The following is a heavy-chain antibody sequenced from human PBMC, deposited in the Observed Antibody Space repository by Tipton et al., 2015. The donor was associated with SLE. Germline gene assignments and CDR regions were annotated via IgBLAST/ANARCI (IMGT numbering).Heavy chain of an antibody. J-gene: IGHJ4*02. D-gene: IGHD3/OR15-3a*01. Sequence: TLSLTCSVSGGSINVYYWSWVRQPPGKGLEWIGYVSYSGSTNYNPSLQSRVTISVDTSKNQFSLKLRSVTAADTAIYYCARVDTIYSFDYWGQGALVTVSS. CDR3: ARVDTIYSFDY. CDR1: GGSINVYY. CDR2: VSYSGST. V-gene: IGHV4-59*01.